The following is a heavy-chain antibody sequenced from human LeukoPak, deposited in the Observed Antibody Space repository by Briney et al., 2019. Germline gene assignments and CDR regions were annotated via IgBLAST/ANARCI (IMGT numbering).Heavy chain of an antibody. CDR3: ATDKLGSGYASDFDY. Sequence: PGGSLRLSCAGSGFSVSSNYMNWVRQAPGKGLEWVSAIYTGGTTYYADSVKGRFTISGDNSKNTLYLEMNSLRAEDTAVYYCATDKLGSGYASDFDYWGQGTLVTVSS. CDR1: GFSVSSNY. D-gene: IGHD2-15*01. V-gene: IGHV3-66*02. CDR2: IYTGGTT. J-gene: IGHJ4*02.